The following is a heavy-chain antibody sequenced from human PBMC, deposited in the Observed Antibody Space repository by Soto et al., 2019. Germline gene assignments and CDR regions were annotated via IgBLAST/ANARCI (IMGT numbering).Heavy chain of an antibody. CDR3: AKDKPGTTSFDY. D-gene: IGHD1-1*01. CDR2: ISDRGDTT. V-gene: IGHV3-23*01. CDR1: GFTISSNA. Sequence: GGSLRLSCAASGFTISSNAMYWVRQAPGKGLEWVSGISDRGDTTHYADSVKGRFTISRDTSKNTLYLQLNTLRADDTAVYYCAKDKPGTTSFDYWGQGTLVTVSS. J-gene: IGHJ4*02.